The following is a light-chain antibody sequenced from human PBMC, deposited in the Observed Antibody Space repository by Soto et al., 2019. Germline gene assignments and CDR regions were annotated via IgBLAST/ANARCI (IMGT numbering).Light chain of an antibody. J-gene: IGKJ1*01. V-gene: IGKV1-39*01. CDR2: AAS. CDR3: QQSYSNPWT. Sequence: DIQMTQSPSSLSASVGDRVTITCRTSQRIGTHLNWYHEKPGKAPKLLIYAASSLQSGVPSRFSGSGSRTDFTLTISSLQPEDFATYYCQQSYSNPWTFGQGTKVEIK. CDR1: QRIGTH.